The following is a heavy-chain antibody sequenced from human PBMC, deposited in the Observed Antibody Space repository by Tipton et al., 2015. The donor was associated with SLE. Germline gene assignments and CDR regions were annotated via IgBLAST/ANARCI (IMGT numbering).Heavy chain of an antibody. V-gene: IGHV3-48*01. D-gene: IGHD3-10*01. CDR1: GFTFSSYS. CDR3: AKGAQRLLWFGESGHGMDV. J-gene: IGHJ6*02. Sequence: SLRLSCAASGFTFSSYSLNWVRQAPGKGLEWVSYISSSTSTIYYADSVKGRFTVSRDNSKNTLYLQMNSLRAEDTAVYYCAKGAQRLLWFGESGHGMDVWGQGP. CDR2: ISSSTSTI.